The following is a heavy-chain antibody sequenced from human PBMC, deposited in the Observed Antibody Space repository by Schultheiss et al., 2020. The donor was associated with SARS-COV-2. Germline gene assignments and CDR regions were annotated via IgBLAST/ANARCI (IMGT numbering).Heavy chain of an antibody. V-gene: IGHV3-23*03. D-gene: IGHD2-15*01. J-gene: IGHJ3*02. CDR1: GFTFDDYA. CDR3: AKDFNGWCSGGSCYSGDAFDI. CDR2: IYSGGST. Sequence: GESLKISCAASGFTFDDYAMHWVRQAPGKGLEWVSVIYSGGSTYYADSVKGRFTISRDNSKNTLYLQMNSLRAEDTAVYYCAKDFNGWCSGGSCYSGDAFDIWGQGTMVTVSS.